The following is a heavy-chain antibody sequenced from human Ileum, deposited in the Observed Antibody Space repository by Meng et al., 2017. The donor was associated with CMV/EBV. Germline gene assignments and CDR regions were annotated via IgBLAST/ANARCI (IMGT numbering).Heavy chain of an antibody. CDR1: GFTFSSYA. J-gene: IGHJ4*02. CDR3: ARGSGSSGWYYFDY. D-gene: IGHD6-19*01. Sequence: GESLKISCAASGFTFSSYAMHWVRQAPGKGLEWAAVISYDGSNKYYADSVKGRFTISRDNSKNTLYLQMNSLRAEDTAVYYCARGSGSSGWYYFDYWGQGTLVTVSS. V-gene: IGHV3-30-3*01. CDR2: ISYDGSNK.